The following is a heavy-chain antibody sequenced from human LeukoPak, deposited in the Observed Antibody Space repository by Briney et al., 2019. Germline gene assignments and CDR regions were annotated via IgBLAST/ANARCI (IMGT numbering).Heavy chain of an antibody. CDR1: GFTFSSYA. Sequence: GGSLRLSCAASGFTFSSYAMSWVRQAPGKGLEWVSAISGSGGSTYYADSVKGRFTISRDNSKNTLYLQMNSLRAEDTAVYYCAKEGAPDIVVVPAPPYYYYGMDVWGQGTTVTVS. J-gene: IGHJ6*02. V-gene: IGHV3-23*01. CDR3: AKEGAPDIVVVPAPPYYYYGMDV. D-gene: IGHD2-2*01. CDR2: ISGSGGST.